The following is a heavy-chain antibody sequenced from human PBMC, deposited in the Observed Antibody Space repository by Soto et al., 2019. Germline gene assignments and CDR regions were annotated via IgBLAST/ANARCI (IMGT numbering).Heavy chain of an antibody. CDR2: IYYSGSA. CDR3: ARWWFGEFFDY. J-gene: IGHJ4*02. CDR1: GGSISSGDHY. Sequence: QVQLQESGPGLVKPSQTLSLSCTVSGGSISSGDHYWSWIRQPPGKGLEWIGFIYYSGSAYYNPSLKSRVTMSVDTSKNQFSLKVSSVTAADTAVYYCARWWFGEFFDYWGQGTLVTVSS. D-gene: IGHD3-10*01. V-gene: IGHV4-30-4*01.